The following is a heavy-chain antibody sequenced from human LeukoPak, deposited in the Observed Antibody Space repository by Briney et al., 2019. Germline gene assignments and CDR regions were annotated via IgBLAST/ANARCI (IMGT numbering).Heavy chain of an antibody. D-gene: IGHD3-22*01. Sequence: GGSLRLSCAASGFTFDEYAMHWVRQAPGKGLEWVSGISWNSGSIGYADSVKGRFTISRDNAKNSLYLQMNSLRAEDTALYYCAKDKDYYDSSGYLDYWGQGTLVTVSS. CDR1: GFTFDEYA. CDR3: AKDKDYYDSSGYLDY. V-gene: IGHV3-9*01. CDR2: ISWNSGSI. J-gene: IGHJ4*02.